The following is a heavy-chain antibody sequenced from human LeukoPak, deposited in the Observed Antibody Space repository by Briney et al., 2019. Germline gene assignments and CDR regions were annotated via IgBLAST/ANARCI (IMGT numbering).Heavy chain of an antibody. Sequence: SETLSLTCAVSGGSISSSNWWSWVRQPPGKGLEWIGEIYHSGSTNYNPSLKSRVTISVDTSKNQFSLKLSSVTAADTAVYYCARHKLAAAGRPAFYFDYWGQGTLVTVSS. CDR3: ARHKLAAAGRPAFYFDY. V-gene: IGHV4-4*02. CDR2: IYHSGST. J-gene: IGHJ4*02. D-gene: IGHD6-13*01. CDR1: GGSISSSNW.